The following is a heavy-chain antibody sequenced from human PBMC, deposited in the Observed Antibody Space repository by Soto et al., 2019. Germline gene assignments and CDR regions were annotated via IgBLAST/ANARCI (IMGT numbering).Heavy chain of an antibody. J-gene: IGHJ3*02. CDR3: ADGGYCGSTSCSDDAFDI. CDR1: GYTFTSYY. CDR2: INPSGGST. Sequence: QVQLVQSGAEVKKPGASVKVSCKASGYTFTSYYMHWVRQAPGQGLEWMGIINPSGGSTSYAQKFQGRVTMTRDTSTSTVYMELSSLRSEDTAVYYCADGGYCGSTSCSDDAFDIWGQGTMVTVSS. D-gene: IGHD2-2*01. V-gene: IGHV1-46*03.